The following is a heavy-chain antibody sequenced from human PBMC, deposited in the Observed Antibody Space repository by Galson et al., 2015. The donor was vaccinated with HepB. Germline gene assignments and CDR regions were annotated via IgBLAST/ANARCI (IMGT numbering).Heavy chain of an antibody. CDR1: GFTFTSSA. CDR2: IVVGSGNT. Sequence: SVKVSCKASGFTFTSSAVQWVRQARGQRLEWIGWIVVGSGNTNYAQKFQERVTITRDMSTITAYMALSSLRSEDTAVYYCAAVYYYDSSGYYRRSSTQHSWGQGTLVTASS. D-gene: IGHD3-22*01. V-gene: IGHV1-58*01. CDR3: AAVYYYDSSGYYRRSSTQHS. J-gene: IGHJ4*02.